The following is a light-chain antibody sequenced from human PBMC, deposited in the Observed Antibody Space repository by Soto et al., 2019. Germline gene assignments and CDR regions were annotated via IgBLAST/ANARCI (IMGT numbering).Light chain of an antibody. CDR2: GVS. CDR1: SSDVGGYNY. V-gene: IGLV2-14*01. Sequence: QSALTQPASVSGSPGQSITISCTGTSSDVGGYNYVSWYQQHPGKAPKLIIYGVSNRPSGVSNRFSGSKSGNTASLTISGLQAEDEAGYYCSSYRGSSTVVFGGGTKLTVL. CDR3: SSYRGSSTVV. J-gene: IGLJ2*01.